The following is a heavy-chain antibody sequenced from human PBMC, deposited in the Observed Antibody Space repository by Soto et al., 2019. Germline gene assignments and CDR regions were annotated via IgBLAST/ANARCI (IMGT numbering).Heavy chain of an antibody. V-gene: IGHV1-3*01. CDR1: GYMFTKSA. CDR2: ISGDSGNT. Sequence: ASVKVSCKASGYMFTKSAMHWVRQAPGQRLEWMGWISGDSGNTKYSPKLQDRVTITRDTSASTAYMELSSLRSEDTALYYWAREGVAPANIIFAYGGHGTRVPVS. J-gene: IGHJ4*01. CDR3: AREGVAPANIIFAY.